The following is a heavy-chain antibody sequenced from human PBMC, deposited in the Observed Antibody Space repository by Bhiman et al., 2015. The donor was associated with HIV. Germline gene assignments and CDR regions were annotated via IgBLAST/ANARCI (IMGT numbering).Heavy chain of an antibody. D-gene: IGHD3-10*01. V-gene: IGHV3-21*02. CDR1: GFTFSSYN. CDR3: ARDRGLYDGLDI. J-gene: IGHJ3*02. Sequence: EVQLVESGGGLVKPGGSLRLSCAASGFTFSSYNMNWVRQAPGKGLEWVSFISSSSSYIYYADSVKGRFTISRDNAKNSLYLQMNSLRADDTAVYYCARDRGLYDGLDIWGQGIAVTVSS. CDR2: ISSSSSYI.